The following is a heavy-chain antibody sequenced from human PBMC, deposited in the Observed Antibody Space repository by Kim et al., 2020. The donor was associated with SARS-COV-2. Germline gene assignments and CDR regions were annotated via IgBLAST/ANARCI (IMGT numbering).Heavy chain of an antibody. D-gene: IGHD3-22*01. V-gene: IGHV3-21*01. J-gene: IGHJ1*01. CDR3: ARDFDFYDRSSSSIE. Sequence: GGSLRLSCAASGFTFSSYSMNWVRQAPGKGLEWVSSISSSSSYIYYADSVKGRFTISRDNAKNSLYLQMNSLRAEDTAVYYCARDFDFYDRSSSSIEWGQGTLFTVSS. CDR2: ISSSSSYI. CDR1: GFTFSSYS.